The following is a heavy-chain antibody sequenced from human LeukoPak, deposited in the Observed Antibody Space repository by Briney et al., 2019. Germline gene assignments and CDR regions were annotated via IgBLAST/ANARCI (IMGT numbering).Heavy chain of an antibody. J-gene: IGHJ6*03. CDR1: GFTFTDYS. CDR2: ISTVSTYT. Sequence: PGGSLTLSCAPSGFTFTDYSMNWVRQAPGKGLEWVAHISTVSTYTHYTDSVKGRFTISRDNRKNLLYLQMSSLGAEDTAVYYRARDGSGFYHYYYMDVWGKGTTVTVSS. D-gene: IGHD6-25*01. V-gene: IGHV3-21*01. CDR3: ARDGSGFYHYYYMDV.